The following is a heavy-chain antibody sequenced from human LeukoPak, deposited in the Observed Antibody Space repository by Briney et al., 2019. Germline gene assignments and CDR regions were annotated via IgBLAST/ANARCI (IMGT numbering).Heavy chain of an antibody. V-gene: IGHV4-39*07. Sequence: SETLSLTCTVSGGSISSSSYYWGWIRQPPGKGLEWIGSIYYGGSTYYNPSLKSRVTISVDTSKNQFSLKLSSVTAADTAVYYCASTPTLLRYFDWLTPYYFDYWGQGTLVTVSS. D-gene: IGHD3-9*01. CDR1: GGSISSSSYY. CDR2: IYYGGST. CDR3: ASTPTLLRYFDWLTPYYFDY. J-gene: IGHJ4*02.